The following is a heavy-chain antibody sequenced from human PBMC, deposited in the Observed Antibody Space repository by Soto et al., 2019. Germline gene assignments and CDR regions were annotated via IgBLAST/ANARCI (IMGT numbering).Heavy chain of an antibody. CDR2: FSLSGTT. D-gene: IGHD2-8*02. CDR3: ARGMTPPGAPALYYFDS. Sequence: SETLSLTCTVSGASITGSFFWSWIRQPAGKGLEWIGRFSLSGTTNYNPSLRSRVTMSADVSKNQFSLRLTSVTAADTALYYCARGMTPPGAPALYYFDSWGQGTLVTVSS. V-gene: IGHV4-4*07. CDR1: GASITGSFF. J-gene: IGHJ4*02.